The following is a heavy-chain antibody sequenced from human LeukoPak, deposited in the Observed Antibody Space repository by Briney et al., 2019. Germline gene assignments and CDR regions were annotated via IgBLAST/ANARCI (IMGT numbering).Heavy chain of an antibody. CDR1: GYTFTGYY. CDR3: ASGVVPAAMRYYYYGMDV. D-gene: IGHD2-2*01. J-gene: IGHJ6*02. V-gene: IGHV1-2*02. CDR2: INPNSGGT. Sequence: ASVKVSCKASGYTFTGYYMHWVRQAPGQGLEWMGWINPNSGGTNYAQKFQGRVTITRDTSISTAYMELSRLRSDDTAVYYCASGVVPAAMRYYYYGMDVWGQGTTVTVSS.